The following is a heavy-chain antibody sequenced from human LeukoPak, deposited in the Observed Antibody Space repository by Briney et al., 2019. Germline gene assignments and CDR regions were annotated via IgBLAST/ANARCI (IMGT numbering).Heavy chain of an antibody. CDR1: GFTFGDYA. CDR2: IRGRAYGGTT. V-gene: IGHV3-49*03. D-gene: IGHD3-3*01. Sequence: GGSLRLSCTASGFTFGDYAMSWFRQAPGKGLEWVSFIRGRAYGGTTEYAASVKGRFTISRDDSKSIAYLQMNSLKTEDTAVYYCTRAEITIFGVVIIGDYWGQGTQVTVSS. CDR3: TRAEITIFGVVIIGDY. J-gene: IGHJ4*02.